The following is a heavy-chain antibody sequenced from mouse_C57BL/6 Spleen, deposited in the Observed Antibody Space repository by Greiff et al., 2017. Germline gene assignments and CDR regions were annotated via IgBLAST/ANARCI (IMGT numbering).Heavy chain of an antibody. CDR2: IDPSDSET. CDR3: ARSDDGYYWYFDV. D-gene: IGHD2-3*01. V-gene: IGHV1-52*01. CDR1: GYTFTSYW. J-gene: IGHJ1*03. Sequence: VKLQQPGAELVRPGSSVKLSCKASGYTFTSYWMHWVKQRPIQGLEWIGNIDPSDSETHYNQKFKDKATLTVDKSSSTAYMQLSSLTSEDSAVYYCARSDDGYYWYFDVWGTGTTVTVSS.